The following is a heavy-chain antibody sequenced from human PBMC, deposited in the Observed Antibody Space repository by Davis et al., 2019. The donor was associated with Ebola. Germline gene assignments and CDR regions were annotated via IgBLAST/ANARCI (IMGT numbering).Heavy chain of an antibody. D-gene: IGHD3-16*01. CDR3: ARDRGHCSYDS. CDR2: IKHDGSTK. Sequence: GESLKISCAASEFTFGSYEMNWVRQAPGNGLEWVAAIKHDGSTKYYLDSVKGRFTISRDNAKNSLYLQMNSLRAEDTAVYYCARDRGHCSYDSWGQGTLVTVAS. V-gene: IGHV3-7*01. CDR1: EFTFGSYE. J-gene: IGHJ5*02.